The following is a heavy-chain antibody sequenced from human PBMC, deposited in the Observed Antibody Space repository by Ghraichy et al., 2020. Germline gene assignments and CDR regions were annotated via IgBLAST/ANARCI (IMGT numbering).Heavy chain of an antibody. CDR3: ARGGASSHPFDF. CDR1: GGSISTYS. CDR2: FYNSGST. J-gene: IGHJ4*02. V-gene: IGHV4-4*09. Sequence: SETLSLTCTVSGGSISTYSWSWIRQPPGKGLEWIGFFYNSGSTNYNPSLQSRVTISFDTSKSQFYLKLSSLTAADPAVYYFARGGASSHPFDFWGQGTLVTVSS. D-gene: IGHD3-16*01.